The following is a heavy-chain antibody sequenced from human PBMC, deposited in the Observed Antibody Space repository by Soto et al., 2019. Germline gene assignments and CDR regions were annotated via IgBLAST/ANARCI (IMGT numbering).Heavy chain of an antibody. CDR3: AKETRGWSHRYYFDY. CDR2: ISYDGSNK. Sequence: QVQLVESGGGVVQPGRSLRLSCAASGFTFSSYGMHWVRQAPGKGLEWVAVISYDGSNKYYADSVKGRFTISRDNSKNTLSLQMNSLRAEDTAVYYCAKETRGWSHRYYFDYWGQGTLVTVSS. J-gene: IGHJ4*02. V-gene: IGHV3-30*18. D-gene: IGHD6-19*01. CDR1: GFTFSSYG.